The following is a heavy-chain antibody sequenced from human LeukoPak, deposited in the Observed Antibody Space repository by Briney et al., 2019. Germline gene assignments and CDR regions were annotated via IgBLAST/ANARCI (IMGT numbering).Heavy chain of an antibody. V-gene: IGHV4-59*01. J-gene: IGHJ1*01. CDR1: GSSITSYY. Sequence: SETLSLTCAVSGSSITSYYWSWIRQPPGKGLEWIGDISNSGTNNYNPSLKSRVTISVDKSKKQVSLRLKSLTVADTAVYFCAGAALTNQYTSGAFHHWGQGTLVTVSS. CDR3: AGAALTNQYTSGAFHH. CDR2: ISNSGTN. D-gene: IGHD3-10*01.